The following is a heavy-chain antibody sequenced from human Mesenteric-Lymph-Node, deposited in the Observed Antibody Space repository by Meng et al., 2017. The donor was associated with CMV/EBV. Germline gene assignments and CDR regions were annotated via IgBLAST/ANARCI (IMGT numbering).Heavy chain of an antibody. D-gene: IGHD3-10*01. Sequence: GGSLRLSCVASRFTFDDYAMHWVRQAPGKGLEWVAVISWNSKNIAYADSVKGRFTISRDNAKNSLYLQMNSLRVGDTAFYFCVTGYYGARSYYNGGYWGQGTLVTVSS. CDR1: RFTFDDYA. J-gene: IGHJ4*02. CDR2: ISWNSKNI. V-gene: IGHV3-9*01. CDR3: VTGYYGARSYYNGGY.